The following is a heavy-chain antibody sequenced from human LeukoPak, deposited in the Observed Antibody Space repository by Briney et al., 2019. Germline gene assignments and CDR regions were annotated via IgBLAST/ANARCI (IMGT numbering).Heavy chain of an antibody. J-gene: IGHJ3*02. CDR2: IWYDGSNK. Sequence: PGRSLRLSCAASGFTFSSYGMHWVRQAPGKGLEWVAVIWYDGSNKYYADSVKGRFNISRDNSKNTLYLQMNSLRAEDTAVYYCARTMVRGVTLDAFDIWGQGTMVTVSS. CDR1: GFTFSSYG. D-gene: IGHD3-10*01. CDR3: ARTMVRGVTLDAFDI. V-gene: IGHV3-33*01.